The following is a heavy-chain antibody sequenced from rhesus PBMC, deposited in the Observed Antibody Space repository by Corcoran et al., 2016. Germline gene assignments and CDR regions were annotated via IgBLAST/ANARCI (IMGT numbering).Heavy chain of an antibody. V-gene: IGHV4-80*01. CDR3: AREGAGGQGANSLDV. J-gene: IGHJ5-2*02. CDR1: GGSFSSYW. D-gene: IGHD6S26*01. Sequence: QVQLQASGPGLVEPSETLSLPCAVSGGSFSSYWWGCARQPPGRRLEWIGEIHGNLGSTNYNPSLKSRVTISKDASNNQLSRKLNSVTVADMAVYYCAREGAGGQGANSLDVWGRGVLVPVSS. CDR2: IHGNLGST.